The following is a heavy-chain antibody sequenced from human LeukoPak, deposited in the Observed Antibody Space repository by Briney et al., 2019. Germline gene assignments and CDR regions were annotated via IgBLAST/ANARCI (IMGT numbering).Heavy chain of an antibody. CDR1: GGSFSGYY. V-gene: IGHV4-34*01. CDR3: ARILWYFDY. Sequence: MASETLSLTCAVYGGSFSGYYWSWIRQPPGKGLEWIGEINHSGSTNYNPSLKSRVTISVDTSKNQFSLKLSSVTAADTAVYYCARILWYFDYWGHGTLVTVSS. CDR2: INHSGST. D-gene: IGHD3-10*01. J-gene: IGHJ4*01.